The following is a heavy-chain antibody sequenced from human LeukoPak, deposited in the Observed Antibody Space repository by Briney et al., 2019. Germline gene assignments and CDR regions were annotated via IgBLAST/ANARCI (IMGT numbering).Heavy chain of an antibody. CDR3: ARGRWSSSGYQDY. CDR2: IYGGGNT. D-gene: IGHD3-22*01. V-gene: IGHV3-53*01. Sequence: PGGSLRLSCAASGLSVSSNYMTWVRQAPGKGLECVSVIYGGGNTYYADSVGGRSTISRDNSKNTLYLQMNSLRVEDTAMYYCARGRWSSSGYQDYWGRGTLVTVSS. J-gene: IGHJ4*02. CDR1: GLSVSSNY.